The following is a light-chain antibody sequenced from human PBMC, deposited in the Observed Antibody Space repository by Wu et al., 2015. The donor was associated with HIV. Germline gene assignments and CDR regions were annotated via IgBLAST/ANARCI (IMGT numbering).Light chain of an antibody. CDR1: GHCQS. V-gene: IGKV1-NL1*01. CDR2: GAS. Sequence: VGGQSHHHLPGESGHCQSLAWYQQKPGKAPKLLLYGASRLESGVPSRFSGSGSGTDYTLTINSLQPEDFATYYCQQYYGTLGYSFGQGTKLEIK. J-gene: IGKJ2*03. CDR3: QQYYGTLGYS.